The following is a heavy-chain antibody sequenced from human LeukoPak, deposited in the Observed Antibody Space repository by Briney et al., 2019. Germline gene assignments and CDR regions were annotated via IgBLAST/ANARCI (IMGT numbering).Heavy chain of an antibody. J-gene: IGHJ4*02. CDR2: IYHSGST. V-gene: IGHV4-38-2*01. CDR3: ARGRIDYFDSSGYSGYFDY. Sequence: PSETLSLTCAVCGYSISSGYYWGWIRQPPGKGLEWIGSIYHSGSTYYNPSLKSRVTISVDTPQNQFSLKLSSVTAADTAVYYCARGRIDYFDSSGYSGYFDYWGQGTLVTVSS. D-gene: IGHD3-22*01. CDR1: GYSISSGYY.